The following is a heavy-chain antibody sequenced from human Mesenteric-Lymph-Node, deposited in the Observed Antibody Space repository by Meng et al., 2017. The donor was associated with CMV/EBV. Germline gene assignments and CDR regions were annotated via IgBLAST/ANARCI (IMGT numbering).Heavy chain of an antibody. CDR2: ISFDENNK. D-gene: IGHD6-13*01. J-gene: IGHJ4*02. Sequence: GESLKISCAASGFTFSTYAMYWVRQAPAKGLEWVAVISFDENNKYYADSVKGRFTISRDNSKNILYLQMDSLRPEDTAVFYCAREPSTTGSSSCYRPLHYWGQGTLVTVSS. CDR3: AREPSTTGSSSCYRPLHY. CDR1: GFTFSTYA. V-gene: IGHV3-30-3*01.